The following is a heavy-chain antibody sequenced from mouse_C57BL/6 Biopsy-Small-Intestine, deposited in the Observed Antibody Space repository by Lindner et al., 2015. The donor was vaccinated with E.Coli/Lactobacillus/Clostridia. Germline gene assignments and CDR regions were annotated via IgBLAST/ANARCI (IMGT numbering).Heavy chain of an antibody. J-gene: IGHJ1*01. Sequence: SVKVSCKASGGTFSRYGISWVRQAPGQGLEWMGRIIPMLGTANYAQKFQGRVTITADKSTSTVYMELSSLRSEDTAVYYCASLEDYDSSGYPHYYYNGMDVWGQGTTVTVSS. CDR3: ASLEDYDSSGYPHYYYNGMDV. CDR2: IIPMLGTA. CDR1: GGTFSRYG. D-gene: IGHD1-1*01. V-gene: IGHV1-81*01.